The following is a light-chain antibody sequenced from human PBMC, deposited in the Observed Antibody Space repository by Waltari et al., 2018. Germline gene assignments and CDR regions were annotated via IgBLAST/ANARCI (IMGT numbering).Light chain of an antibody. Sequence: SYELTQPPSVSVSPGQTASTTYSGYNLGDTYACWYQQKPGQSPVLVIYPDSKRPSGIPERFSGSNSGNTATLTISGTQAMDEADYYCQAWDSSTVVFGGGTKLTVL. CDR3: QAWDSSTVV. V-gene: IGLV3-1*01. J-gene: IGLJ2*01. CDR1: NLGDTY. CDR2: PDS.